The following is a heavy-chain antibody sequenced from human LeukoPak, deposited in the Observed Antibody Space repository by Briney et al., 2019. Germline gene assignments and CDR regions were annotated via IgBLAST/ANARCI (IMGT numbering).Heavy chain of an antibody. V-gene: IGHV3-7*03. CDR1: GFTLSNYW. CDR3: ARVTVGATPHDAFDI. CDR2: IKQDGSEK. J-gene: IGHJ3*02. D-gene: IGHD1-26*01. Sequence: GGSLRLSCAASGFTLSNYWMTWVRQAPGKGLEWVANIKQDGSEKYYVDSVKGRFTISRDNAKNSLYLQMNSLRAEDTALYYCARVTVGATPHDAFDIWGQGTMVTVSS.